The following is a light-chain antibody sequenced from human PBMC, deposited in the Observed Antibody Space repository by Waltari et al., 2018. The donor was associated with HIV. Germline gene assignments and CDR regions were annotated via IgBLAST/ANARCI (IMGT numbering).Light chain of an antibody. J-gene: IGLJ2*01. V-gene: IGLV3-25*03. Sequence: SFELTQPPSVSVSPGQTARITCSGLHDRMGAWYQLKSGQVPSMIIFRDGQRPSWIPTRFSGSRSGTRLTLTITGVQDEDEAEYVCQSTFGTGTIIFGAGT. CDR1: LHDRM. CDR2: RDG. CDR3: QSTFGTGTII.